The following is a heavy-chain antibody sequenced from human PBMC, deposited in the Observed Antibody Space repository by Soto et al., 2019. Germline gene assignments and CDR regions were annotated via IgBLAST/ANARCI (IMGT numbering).Heavy chain of an antibody. D-gene: IGHD3-10*01. V-gene: IGHV4-39*01. CDR1: GGSISSSSYY. Sequence: QLQLQESGPGLVKPSETLSLTCTVSGGSISSSSYYWGWIRQPPGKGLEWIGSIYYSGSTYYNPSLKSRVTISVDTSKNQFSLKLSSVTAADTAVYYCARRGDHLWFGELLSYFDYWGQGTLVTVSS. CDR3: ARRGDHLWFGELLSYFDY. CDR2: IYYSGST. J-gene: IGHJ4*02.